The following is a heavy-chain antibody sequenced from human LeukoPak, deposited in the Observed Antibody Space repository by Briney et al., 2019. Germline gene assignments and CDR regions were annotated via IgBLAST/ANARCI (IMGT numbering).Heavy chain of an antibody. D-gene: IGHD4-17*01. J-gene: IGHJ6*02. CDR1: GGSFSGYY. CDR2: INHSGST. CDR3: ARALTTVTRRYGMDV. V-gene: IGHV4-34*01. Sequence: SETLSLTCAVYGGSFSGYYWSWIRQPPGKGLEWIGEINHSGSTNYNPSLKSRVTISVDTSKNQFSLKLSSVTAADTAVYYCARALTTVTRRYGMDVWGQGTTVTVPS.